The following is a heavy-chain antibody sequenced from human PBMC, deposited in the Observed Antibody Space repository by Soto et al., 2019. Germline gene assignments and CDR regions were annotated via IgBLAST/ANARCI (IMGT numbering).Heavy chain of an antibody. V-gene: IGHV3-23*01. Sequence: PGGSLRLSCLASGFTFSDFAMTWVRHVPGRGLEWVASLDGAGGSTYYAESVRGRFSISRDNHQNTLFLQMKRLTVDDTAIYYCAAPRDEYGSGVSWFTYGMDIWGQGTTVTVSS. CDR1: GFTFSDFA. J-gene: IGHJ6*02. D-gene: IGHD3-10*01. CDR2: LDGAGGST. CDR3: AAPRDEYGSGVSWFTYGMDI.